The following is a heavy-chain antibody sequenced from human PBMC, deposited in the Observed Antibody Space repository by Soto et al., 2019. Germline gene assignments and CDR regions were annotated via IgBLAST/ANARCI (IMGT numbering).Heavy chain of an antibody. V-gene: IGHV3-23*01. CDR1: GFTFSNYA. D-gene: IGHD5-18*01. Sequence: EVQQLESGGGLLQPGVSLRLSCAASGFTFSNYAMSWLRQPPGKGLEWVSAISGSGDRTYYADSVKGRFTISRDNSKNTLYLQMNSLRAEDSAVYYCVKERSGHSYVDSWGQETLVTVSS. CDR3: VKERSGHSYVDS. CDR2: ISGSGDRT. J-gene: IGHJ4*02.